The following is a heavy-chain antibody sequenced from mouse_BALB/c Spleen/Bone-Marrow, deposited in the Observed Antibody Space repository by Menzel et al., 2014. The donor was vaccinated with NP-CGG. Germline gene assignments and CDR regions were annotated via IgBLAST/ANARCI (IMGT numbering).Heavy chain of an antibody. Sequence: VKVVESGAELAKPGASVKMSCKASGYTFTSYRMHWVKQRPGQGLEWIGYINPSTGYTEYNQKFKDKATLTANKSSSTAYMQLSSLTSEDSAVYYCASTTVVDYWGQGTTLTVSS. CDR3: ASTTVVDY. CDR1: GYTFTSYR. CDR2: INPSTGYT. J-gene: IGHJ2*01. V-gene: IGHV1-4*01. D-gene: IGHD1-1*01.